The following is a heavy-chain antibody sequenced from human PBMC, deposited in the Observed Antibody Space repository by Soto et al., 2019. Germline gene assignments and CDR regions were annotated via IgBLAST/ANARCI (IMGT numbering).Heavy chain of an antibody. CDR1: GFTFSSYW. Sequence: EVQLVESGGGLVQPGGSLRLSCAASGFTFSSYWMSWVRQAPGKGLEWVANIKQDGSEKYYVDSVKGRFTISRDNAKNSLYLQMNSLRAEDTAVYYCARDRYSSGWGGYFDYWGQGTLVTVSS. CDR2: IKQDGSEK. J-gene: IGHJ4*02. V-gene: IGHV3-7*01. D-gene: IGHD6-19*01. CDR3: ARDRYSSGWGGYFDY.